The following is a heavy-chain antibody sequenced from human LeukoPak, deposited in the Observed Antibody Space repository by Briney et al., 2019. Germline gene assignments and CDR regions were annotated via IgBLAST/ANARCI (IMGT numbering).Heavy chain of an antibody. CDR2: ISYDGTNK. Sequence: GGSLRLSCAASGFIFNNYGMHWVRQASGKGLEWVAVISYDGTNKNYADSVKGRFTISRDSSKNTVYLQMNSLRVEDTAVYYCAKDWAPYCGGDCYFNYWGQGTLVTVSS. CDR1: GFIFNNYG. J-gene: IGHJ4*02. CDR3: AKDWAPYCGGDCYFNY. V-gene: IGHV3-30*18. D-gene: IGHD2-21*02.